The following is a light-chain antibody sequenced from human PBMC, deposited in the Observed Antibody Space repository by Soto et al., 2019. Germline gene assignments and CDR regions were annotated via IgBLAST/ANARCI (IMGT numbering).Light chain of an antibody. J-gene: IGLJ1*01. V-gene: IGLV2-8*01. CDR1: SSDVGGYNY. CDR3: SSYADSSKV. CDR2: EVN. Sequence: QSVLTQPPSASGSPGQSVAISCTGTSSDVGGYNYVSWYQQHPGKAPKLMIYEVNKRPSGVPDRFSGSKSGNTASLTVSGLQAEDEADYYCSSYADSSKVFGTGTKVTVL.